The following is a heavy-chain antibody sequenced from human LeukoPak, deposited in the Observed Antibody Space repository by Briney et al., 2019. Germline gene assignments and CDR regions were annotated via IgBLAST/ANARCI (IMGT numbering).Heavy chain of an antibody. CDR3: ANLFGYYDILTGYYSGTSYFDY. J-gene: IGHJ4*02. V-gene: IGHV3-23*01. D-gene: IGHD3-9*01. Sequence: PGGSLRLSCAASGFTFSSYAMSWVRQAPGKGLEWVSAISGSGGSTYYADSVKGRFTISRDNSKNTLYLQMNSLRAEDTAVYYCANLFGYYDILTGYYSGTSYFDYWGQGTLVTVSP. CDR1: GFTFSSYA. CDR2: ISGSGGST.